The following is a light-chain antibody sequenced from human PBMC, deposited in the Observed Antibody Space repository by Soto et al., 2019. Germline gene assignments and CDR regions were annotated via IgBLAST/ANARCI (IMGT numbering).Light chain of an antibody. CDR3: CSYAASDTVV. V-gene: IGLV2-23*02. CDR1: SSDVGSYNL. J-gene: IGLJ2*01. Sequence: QSALTQPASVSGSPGQSITISCTGTSSDVGSYNLVSWYQQHPGNAPKLMIYEVTKRPSGVSNRFSGSKSGNTASLTISGLQAEDEADYYCCSYAASDTVVFGGGTKLTVL. CDR2: EVT.